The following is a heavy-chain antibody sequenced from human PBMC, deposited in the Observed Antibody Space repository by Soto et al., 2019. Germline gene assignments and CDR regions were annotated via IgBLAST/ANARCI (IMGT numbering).Heavy chain of an antibody. CDR3: ARDLGYCSGGSCYGVRNWFDP. CDR2: IWYDGSNK. CDR1: GFTFSSYG. Sequence: GGSLRLSCAASGFTFSSYGMHWVRQAPGKGLEWVAVIWYDGSNKYYADSVKGRFTISRANSKNTLYLQMNSLRAEDTAVYYCARDLGYCSGGSCYGVRNWFDPWGQGTLVTVSS. D-gene: IGHD2-15*01. J-gene: IGHJ5*02. V-gene: IGHV3-33*01.